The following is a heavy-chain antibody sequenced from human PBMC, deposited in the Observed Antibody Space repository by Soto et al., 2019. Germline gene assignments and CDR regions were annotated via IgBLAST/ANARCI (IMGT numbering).Heavy chain of an antibody. Sequence: ASVKVSCKASGYTFTSYYMHWVRQAPGQGLEWMGIINPSGSSTSYAQKFQGRVAMTRDTSTSTVYMELSRLRSEDKAVYYCARDGGYCSGGSCDMDWFDPWGQGTLVTVSS. V-gene: IGHV1-46*01. CDR3: ARDGGYCSGGSCDMDWFDP. CDR1: GYTFTSYY. D-gene: IGHD2-15*01. CDR2: INPSGSST. J-gene: IGHJ5*02.